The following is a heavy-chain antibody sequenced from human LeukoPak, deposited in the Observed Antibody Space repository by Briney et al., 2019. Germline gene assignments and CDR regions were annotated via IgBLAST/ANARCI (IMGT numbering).Heavy chain of an antibody. CDR1: GGSISSGGYS. V-gene: IGHV4-30-2*01. CDR2: IYHSGST. Sequence: PSETLSLTCAVSGGSISSGGYSWSWIRQPPGKGLEWIGYIYHSGSTYYNPSLKSRVTLSVDRSKNQFSLKLSSVTAADTAVYYCARDMDGDYVFDPWGQGTLVTVSS. J-gene: IGHJ5*02. D-gene: IGHD4-17*01. CDR3: ARDMDGDYVFDP.